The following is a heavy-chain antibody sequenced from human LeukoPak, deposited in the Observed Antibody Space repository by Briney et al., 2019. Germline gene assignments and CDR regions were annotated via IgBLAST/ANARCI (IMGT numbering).Heavy chain of an antibody. V-gene: IGHV4-34*01. CDR1: GGSFSGYS. Sequence: SETLSLTCAVYGGSFSGYSWSWIRQPPGKGLECIGEINHSGTTNYNPSLKSRVTISVDTSKNQFSLKLSSVTAADTALYYCARDQPYFDSWGQGALVTVSS. CDR3: ARDQPYFDS. CDR2: INHSGTT. J-gene: IGHJ4*02.